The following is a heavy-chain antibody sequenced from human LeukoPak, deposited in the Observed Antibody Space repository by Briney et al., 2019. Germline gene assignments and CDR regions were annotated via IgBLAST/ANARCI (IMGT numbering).Heavy chain of an antibody. V-gene: IGHV1-46*01. CDR2: INPSAGNR. CDR1: GYTFTTYY. CDR3: ARGQGGNPFRLDY. Sequence: ASVKVSCKASGYTFTTYYIHWVRQAPGQGLEWMGTINPSAGNRNYAQKFQGRVTMTRDTSTSTVYMELSSLRSEDTAVYYCARGQGGNPFRLDYWGQGTLVTVSS. D-gene: IGHD4-23*01. J-gene: IGHJ4*02.